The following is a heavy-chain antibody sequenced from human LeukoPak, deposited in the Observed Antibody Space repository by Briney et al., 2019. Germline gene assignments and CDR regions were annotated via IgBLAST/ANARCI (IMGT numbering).Heavy chain of an antibody. CDR1: GFTFSSYG. CDR3: ARGYCSGGSCSHYFDY. J-gene: IGHJ4*02. Sequence: GGSLRLSCAASGFTFSSYGMHWVRQAPGKGLEWVAVIWYDGSNKYYADSVKGRFTISRDNSKNTLYLQMNSLRAEDTAVYYCARGYCSGGSCSHYFDYWGQGTLVTVSS. CDR2: IWYDGSNK. V-gene: IGHV3-33*01. D-gene: IGHD2-15*01.